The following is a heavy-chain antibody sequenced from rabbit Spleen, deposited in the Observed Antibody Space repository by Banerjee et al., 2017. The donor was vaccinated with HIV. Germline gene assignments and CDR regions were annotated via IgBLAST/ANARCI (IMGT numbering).Heavy chain of an antibody. J-gene: IGHJ6*01. Sequence: QEQLVESGGGLVQPEGSLTLTCTASGFSFSSSYYMCWVRQAPGKGLEWIGCIYGGDGSSTAYANWAKGRFTISKTSSTTVPLQMTSLTAADTATYFCARDTGTSFSTYGMDLWGPGTLVTVS. CDR3: ARDTGTSFSTYGMDL. D-gene: IGHD8-1*01. CDR1: GFSFSSSYY. CDR2: IYGGDGSST. V-gene: IGHV1S45*01.